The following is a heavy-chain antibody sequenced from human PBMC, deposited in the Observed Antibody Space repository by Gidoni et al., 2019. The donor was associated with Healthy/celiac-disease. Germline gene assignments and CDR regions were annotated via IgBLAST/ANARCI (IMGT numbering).Heavy chain of an antibody. CDR2: IIPIFGTA. D-gene: IGHD5-12*01. V-gene: IGHV1-69*01. Sequence: QVQLVQSGAEVKKPGSSVKVSCKASGGTFSSYALSWVRQAPGQGLEWLGGIIPIFGTANYAQKFQGRVTITADESTSTAYMVLSSLRSEDTAVYYCARGIVATEGKKTFDYCGQGTLVTVSS. CDR1: GGTFSSYA. J-gene: IGHJ4*02. CDR3: ARGIVATEGKKTFDY.